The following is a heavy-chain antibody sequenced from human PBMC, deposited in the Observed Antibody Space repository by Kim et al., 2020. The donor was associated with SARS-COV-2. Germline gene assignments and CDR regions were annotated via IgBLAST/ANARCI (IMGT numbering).Heavy chain of an antibody. CDR3: ARDLGGRYFE. D-gene: IGHD3-9*01. V-gene: IGHV1-18*04. CDR2: VSSYNGVT. J-gene: IGHJ4*02. CDR1: GYIFTDFG. Sequence: ASVKVSCKASGYIFTDFGIAWVQQAPGQGLEWIGYVSSYNGVTHFAQKFQGRVTMTTDTSTSTAYMELRNLISDDTAVYYCARDLGGRYFEWGQGTLVTVS.